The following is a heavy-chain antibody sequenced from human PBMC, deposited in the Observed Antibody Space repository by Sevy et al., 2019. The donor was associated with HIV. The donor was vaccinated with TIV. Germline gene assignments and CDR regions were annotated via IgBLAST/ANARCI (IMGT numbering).Heavy chain of an antibody. CDR1: GFTFSNYV. CDR2: ISLHGTNK. CDR3: VRETGGSGSAGYFGD. D-gene: IGHD2-15*01. Sequence: GGSLRLSCAASGFTFSNYVMHWVRQAPGKGPEWVALISLHGTNKDYRDSVKGRFTISRDDAKNTVYVEMTSLTVEDTALYYCVRETGGSGSAGYFGDWGQGTLVTVSS. J-gene: IGHJ4*02. V-gene: IGHV3-30*04.